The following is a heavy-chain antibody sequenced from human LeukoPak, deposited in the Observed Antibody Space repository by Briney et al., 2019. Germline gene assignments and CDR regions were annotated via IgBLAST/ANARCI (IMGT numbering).Heavy chain of an antibody. V-gene: IGHV3-30*02. J-gene: IGHJ6*03. CDR1: GFTFSSYG. CDR2: IRYDGSNK. CDR3: AKDDDSTIYHYYYYMDV. Sequence: QPGGSLRLSCAASGFTFSSYGMHWVRQAPGKGLEWVAFIRYDGSNKYYADSVKGRFTISRDNSKNTLYLQMNSLRAEDTAVYYCAKDDDSTIYHYYYYMDVWGKGTTVTVSS. D-gene: IGHD4-11*01.